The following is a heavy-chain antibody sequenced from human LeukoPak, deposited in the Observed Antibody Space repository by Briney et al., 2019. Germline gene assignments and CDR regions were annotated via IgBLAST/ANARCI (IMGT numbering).Heavy chain of an antibody. Sequence: PGGSLRLSCAASGFTVSSKYMSWVRQAPGKGLEWVSAISGSGGSTYYADSVKGRFTISRDNSRNTLHLQMNSLRAEDTAVYYCAKDLIRGITMVRGVIIIDYWGQGTLVTVSS. D-gene: IGHD3-10*01. CDR1: GFTVSSKY. CDR3: AKDLIRGITMVRGVIIIDY. V-gene: IGHV3-23*01. CDR2: ISGSGGST. J-gene: IGHJ4*02.